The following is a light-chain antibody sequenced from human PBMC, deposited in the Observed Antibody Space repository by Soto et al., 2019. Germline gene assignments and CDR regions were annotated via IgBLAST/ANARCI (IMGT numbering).Light chain of an antibody. J-gene: IGKJ1*01. CDR1: QGIRND. V-gene: IGKV1-6*01. CDR2: AAS. CDR3: LQDYNYPWT. Sequence: AIQMTHSPSSLSASVLYRVSITCLASQGIRNDLGWYQQKPGKAPKLLIYAASSLQSGVPSRFSGSGSGTDFTLTISSLQPEDFATYYCLQDYNYPWTFGQGTKVDIK.